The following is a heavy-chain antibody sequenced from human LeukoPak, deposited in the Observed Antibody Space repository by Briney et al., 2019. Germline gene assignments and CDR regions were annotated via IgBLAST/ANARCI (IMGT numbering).Heavy chain of an antibody. CDR2: ISSSSSYI. D-gene: IGHD5-12*01. CDR3: ARDPHSGYDY. CDR1: GFTFSSYS. J-gene: IGHJ4*02. Sequence: GGSLRLSCAASGFTFSSYSMTWVRQAPGKGLEWVSSISSSSSYIYYADSVKGRFTISRDNAKNSLYLQMNSLRVEDTAVYYCARDPHSGYDYWGQGTLVTVSS. V-gene: IGHV3-21*01.